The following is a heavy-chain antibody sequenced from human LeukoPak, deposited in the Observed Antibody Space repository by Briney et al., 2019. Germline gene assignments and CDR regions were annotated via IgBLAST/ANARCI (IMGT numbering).Heavy chain of an antibody. CDR1: GDSVSSNSAA. CDR3: ARELVVVVAATNGGDWFDP. J-gene: IGHJ5*02. D-gene: IGHD2-15*01. CDR2: TYYRSKWYN. V-gene: IGHV6-1*01. Sequence: SQTLSLTCAISGDSVSSNSAAWHWIRQSPSRGLEWLVRTYYRSKWYNDYAVSVKSRITINPDTSKNQFPLQLNSVTPEDTAVYYCARELVVVVAATNGGDWFDPWGQGTLVTVSS.